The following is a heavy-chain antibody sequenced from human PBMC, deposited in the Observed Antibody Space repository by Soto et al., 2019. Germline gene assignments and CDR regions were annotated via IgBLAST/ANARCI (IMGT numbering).Heavy chain of an antibody. CDR2: IYHNGSP. D-gene: IGHD3-16*01. Sequence: PSETLSLTCVVSGGSISSTNWWTWVRQPPGKRLEWIGEIYHNGSPTYSPSLRGRATISVDKSNNQFSLRLRSVTAADTAVYYCARSWGYYFDYWGQGTLVTVSS. CDR3: ARSWGYYFDY. J-gene: IGHJ4*02. CDR1: GGSISSTNW. V-gene: IGHV4-4*02.